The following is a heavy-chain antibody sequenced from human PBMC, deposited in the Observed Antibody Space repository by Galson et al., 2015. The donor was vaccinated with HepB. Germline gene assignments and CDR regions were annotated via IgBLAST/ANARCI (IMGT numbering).Heavy chain of an antibody. CDR2: ISYDGSNK. CDR3: ARGDLPAAIRVTPPLGV. V-gene: IGHV3-30-3*01. D-gene: IGHD2-2*02. J-gene: IGHJ4*02. Sequence: LRLSCAASGFTFSSYAMHWVRQAPGKGLEWVAVISYDGSNKYYADSVKGRFTISRDNSKNTLYLQVNSLRAEDTAVYYCARGDLPAAIRVTPPLGVWGQGTLVTVSS. CDR1: GFTFSSYA.